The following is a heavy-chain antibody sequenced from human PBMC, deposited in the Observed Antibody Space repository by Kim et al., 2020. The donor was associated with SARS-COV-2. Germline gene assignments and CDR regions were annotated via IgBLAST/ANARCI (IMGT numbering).Heavy chain of an antibody. CDR2: IYSRGHT. J-gene: IGHJ6*02. Sequence: SETLSLTCTVSGASINNYYCTWIRQSPGKGLEWIGFIYSRGHTKYNSFLESRVTISTDTSRNQFSLKLTSVNTADTAVYFCAGGLDYGSGQYFGLDVWGQGTTVTVSS. V-gene: IGHV4-59*13. D-gene: IGHD3-16*01. CDR1: GASINNYY. CDR3: AGGLDYGSGQYFGLDV.